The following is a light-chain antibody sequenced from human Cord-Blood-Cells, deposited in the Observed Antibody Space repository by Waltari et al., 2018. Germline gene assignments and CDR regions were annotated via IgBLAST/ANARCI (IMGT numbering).Light chain of an antibody. J-gene: IGKJ2*01. V-gene: IGKV1-8*01. CDR3: QQYYSYPYT. Sequence: AIRMTQSPSSFSESTGDRVTITCRASQGISSYLPWYQQKPGKAPKLLIYAASTLQSGVPSRFSGSGSGTDFTLTISCLQSEDFATYYCQQYYSYPYTFGQGTKLEIK. CDR1: QGISSY. CDR2: AAS.